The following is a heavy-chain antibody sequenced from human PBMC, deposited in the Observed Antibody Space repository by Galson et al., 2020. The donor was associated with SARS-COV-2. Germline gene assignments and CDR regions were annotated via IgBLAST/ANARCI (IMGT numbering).Heavy chain of an antibody. Sequence: TGWSLRLSCAASGFTFDDYAMHWVRQAPGKGLEWVSGISWNSGSIGYADSVKGRFTISRDNAKNSLYLQMNSLRAEDTALYYCAKDMEARMTTALSWGQGTLVTVSS. CDR1: GFTFDDYA. CDR3: AKDMEARMTTALS. CDR2: ISWNSGSI. V-gene: IGHV3-9*01. D-gene: IGHD4-17*01. J-gene: IGHJ5*02.